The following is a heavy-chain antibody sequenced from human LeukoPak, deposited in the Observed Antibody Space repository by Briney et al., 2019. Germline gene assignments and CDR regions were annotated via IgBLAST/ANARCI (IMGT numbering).Heavy chain of an antibody. D-gene: IGHD2-8*01. J-gene: IGHJ6*03. V-gene: IGHV4-4*02. CDR1: GGSISSSNW. CDR3: ATNGYYCMDV. Sequence: PSGTLSLTCAVSGGSISSSNWCCCGRPPPRKGLEWSGEIYHSGSTNYNPSLKSRVTISVDKTKKQFSLKLSSVTAADTAVYYCATNGYYCMDVWGKGTTVTVSS. CDR2: IYHSGST.